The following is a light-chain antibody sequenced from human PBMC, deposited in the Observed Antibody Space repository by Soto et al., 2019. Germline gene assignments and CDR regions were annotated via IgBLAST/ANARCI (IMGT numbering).Light chain of an antibody. J-gene: IGKJ1*01. CDR2: GAS. Sequence: EVVMTQSPATLSVSPGERATLSCRARQSVSSNLAWYQQKPGQAPRLLIHGASTRATGIPGRFSGSGSGTEFSLTISSLQSEDFAVYYCQQYNNWPPITFGQGTKVEIK. CDR3: QQYNNWPPIT. CDR1: QSVSSN. V-gene: IGKV3-15*01.